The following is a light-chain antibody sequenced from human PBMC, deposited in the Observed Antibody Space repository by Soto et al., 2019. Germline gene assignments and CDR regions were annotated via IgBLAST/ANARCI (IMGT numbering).Light chain of an antibody. V-gene: IGLV3-1*01. J-gene: IGLJ2*01. CDR2: QDS. Sequence: SYELTQPPSVSVSPGQTASITCSGDKLGDKYACWYQQKPGQSPVLVIYQDSKRPSGNPERFSGSNSGNTATLTISGTQARDEADYYCQAWDSSTEVVFGGGTKLTVL. CDR1: KLGDKY. CDR3: QAWDSSTEVV.